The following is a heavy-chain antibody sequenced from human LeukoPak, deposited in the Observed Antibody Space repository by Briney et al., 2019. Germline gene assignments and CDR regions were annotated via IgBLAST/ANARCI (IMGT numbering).Heavy chain of an antibody. D-gene: IGHD1-26*01. Sequence: GSLRLSCAASGFTVSSNYMSWVRQAPGKGLEWVAHIKGDGSEKYYVDSVKGRFTISRDNAKNSLSLQMNSLRAEDTAVYYCAKEDGWELLDYWGQGTLVTVSS. V-gene: IGHV3-7*01. CDR3: AKEDGWELLDY. J-gene: IGHJ4*02. CDR1: GFTVSSNY. CDR2: IKGDGSEK.